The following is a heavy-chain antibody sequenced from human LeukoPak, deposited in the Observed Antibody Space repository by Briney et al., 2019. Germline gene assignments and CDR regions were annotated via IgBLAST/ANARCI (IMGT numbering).Heavy chain of an antibody. D-gene: IGHD6-13*01. V-gene: IGHV4-39*07. J-gene: IGHJ3*02. Sequence: PSETLSLTCTVSGGSISSSSYYWGWIRQPPGKGLEWIGSIYHSGSTYYNPSLKSRVTISVDTSKNQFSLKLSSVTAADTAVYYCARDERSMAAVDAFDIWGQGTMVTVSS. CDR3: ARDERSMAAVDAFDI. CDR2: IYHSGST. CDR1: GGSISSSSYY.